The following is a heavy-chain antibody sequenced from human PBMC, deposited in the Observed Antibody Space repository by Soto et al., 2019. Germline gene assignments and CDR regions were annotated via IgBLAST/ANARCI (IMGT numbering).Heavy chain of an antibody. CDR1: GGSFSGYY. Sequence: QVQLQQWGAGLLKPSETLSLTGAVYGGSFSGYYWSWIRQPPGKGLEWIGEINHSGSTNYNPSLKSRVTISVDTSKNQLSLKLSSVTAEDTAVYYCARGGGLRSPEYSGYGIDYWGQGTLVTVSS. D-gene: IGHD5-12*01. J-gene: IGHJ4*02. CDR3: ARGGGLRSPEYSGYGIDY. V-gene: IGHV4-34*01. CDR2: INHSGST.